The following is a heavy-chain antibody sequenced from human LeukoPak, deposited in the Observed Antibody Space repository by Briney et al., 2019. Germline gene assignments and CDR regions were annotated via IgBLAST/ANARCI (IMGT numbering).Heavy chain of an antibody. CDR2: ISAYNGNT. CDR1: GYTFISHG. J-gene: IGHJ4*02. CDR3: AREARRAYFDY. V-gene: IGHV1-18*01. Sequence: ASVKVSCKASGYTFISHGISWVRQAPGQGLEWMGWISAYNGNTNYAQKLQGRVTMTTDTSTSTAYMELRNLRSDDTAVYYCAREARRAYFDYWGRGILVTVSS.